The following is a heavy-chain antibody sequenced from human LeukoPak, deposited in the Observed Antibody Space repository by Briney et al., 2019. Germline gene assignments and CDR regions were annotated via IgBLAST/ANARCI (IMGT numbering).Heavy chain of an antibody. CDR2: LYSGGST. V-gene: IGHV3-53*01. J-gene: IGHJ4*02. CDR1: GFTVSSYY. Sequence: GGSLRLSCAASGFTVSSYYMSWVRQAPGKGLEWVSVLYSGGSTYYADSAKGRFTISRDNSKNTLYLQMNSLRAEDTAVYYCARAPTMVREVYFDYWGQGTLVTVSS. CDR3: ARAPTMVREVYFDY. D-gene: IGHD3-10*01.